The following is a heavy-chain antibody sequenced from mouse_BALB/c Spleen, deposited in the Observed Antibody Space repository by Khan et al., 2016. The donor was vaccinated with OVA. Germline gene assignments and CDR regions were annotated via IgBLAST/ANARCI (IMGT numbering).Heavy chain of an antibody. J-gene: IGHJ2*01. D-gene: IGHD1-1*01. V-gene: IGHV3-2*02. CDR2: ISYSGST. CDR3: ASGRLLLRYPDYFDN. CDR1: GHSITSAYA. Sequence: EVKLLESGPGLLKSSPSLSLTCTVTGHSITSAYAWNWIRQFPGNQLEWMAYISYSGSTTYSPSLRSRTSITRDTSKNQFFLQLNSVTTEDTATCYCASGRLLLRYPDYFDNWGQGTTLTVSS.